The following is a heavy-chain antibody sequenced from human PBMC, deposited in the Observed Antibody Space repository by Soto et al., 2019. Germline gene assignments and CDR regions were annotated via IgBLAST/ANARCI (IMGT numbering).Heavy chain of an antibody. CDR1: GGSISSSSYY. Sequence: QLQLQESGPGLVKPSETLSLTCTVSGGSISSSSYYWGWIRQPPGKGLEWIGSIYYSGSTYYNPSITSRVTISVDTSKTQSSLKLSSVTAADTAVYYCARHTPAISISDHWGQGTLVTVSS. D-gene: IGHD2-15*01. J-gene: IGHJ4*02. CDR2: IYYSGST. V-gene: IGHV4-39*01. CDR3: ARHTPAISISDH.